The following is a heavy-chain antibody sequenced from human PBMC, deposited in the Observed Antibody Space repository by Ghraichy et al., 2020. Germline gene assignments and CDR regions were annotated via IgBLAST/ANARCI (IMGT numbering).Heavy chain of an antibody. CDR1: GLTFSSYW. CDR3: STSPRADRGNY. CDR2: IKTDGSTT. J-gene: IGHJ4*02. V-gene: IGHV3-74*01. D-gene: IGHD3-10*01. Sequence: GESLNISCAASGLTFSSYWMHWVRQAPGKGLEWVSHIKTDGSTTNYADSVRGRFTISRDNAKNTLYLQMNRLRADDTAVYYCSTSPRADRGNYWGQGTLVTVSS.